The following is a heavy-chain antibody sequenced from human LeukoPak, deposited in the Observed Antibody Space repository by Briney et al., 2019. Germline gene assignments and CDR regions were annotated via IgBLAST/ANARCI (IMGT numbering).Heavy chain of an antibody. CDR2: IYYSGST. CDR1: GVSISSGGYY. CDR3: AREELERRGWFDP. D-gene: IGHD1-1*01. Sequence: PSQTLSLTCTVSGVSISSGGYYWSWIRQHPGKGLEWIRYIYYSGSTYYNPSLKSRVTISVDTSKNQFSLKLSSVTAADTAVYYCAREELERRGWFDPWGQGTLVTVSS. J-gene: IGHJ5*02. V-gene: IGHV4-31*03.